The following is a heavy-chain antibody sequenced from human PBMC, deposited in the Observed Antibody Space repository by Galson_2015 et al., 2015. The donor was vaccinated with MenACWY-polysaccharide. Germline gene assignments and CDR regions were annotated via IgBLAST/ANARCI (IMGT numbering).Heavy chain of an antibody. Sequence: ATLSLTCRIYGGSMHSRFWCWLRQSPAKVLEWFGALSSRGTTRNDTSLKTRVTISEDTSKHPFYWTLASVTAADTALYYCARGAMGTVKGMGYFDRWGRGTLVSVSS. CDR1: GGSMHSRF. V-gene: IGHV4-59*11. CDR3: ARGAMGTVKGMGYFDR. CDR2: LSSRGTT. D-gene: IGHD5-24*01. J-gene: IGHJ2*01.